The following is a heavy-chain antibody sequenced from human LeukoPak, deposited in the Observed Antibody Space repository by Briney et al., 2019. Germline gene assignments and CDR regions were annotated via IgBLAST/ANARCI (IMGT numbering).Heavy chain of an antibody. J-gene: IGHJ5*02. D-gene: IGHD6-13*01. CDR1: GFTSSSYG. CDR2: IQYDRSDK. Sequence: RPGGSLRLSCEASGFTSSSYGMHWVRQAPGKGLEWVAFIQYDRSDKYYADSVKGRFTISRDNSKNTLYLQMNSLRTEDTAVYYCAKRGEGVSNAWYMNNWFDPWGQGTLVTVSS. CDR3: AKRGEGVSNAWYMNNWFDP. V-gene: IGHV3-30*02.